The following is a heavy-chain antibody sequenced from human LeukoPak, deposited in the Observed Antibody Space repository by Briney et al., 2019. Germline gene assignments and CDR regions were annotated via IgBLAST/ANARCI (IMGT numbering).Heavy chain of an antibody. CDR1: GGSFSGYY. V-gene: IGHV4-34*01. J-gene: IGHJ4*02. CDR2: INHSGST. Sequence: SETLSLTCAVYGGSFSGYYWSWIRQPPGKGLEWIGEINHSGSTNYNPSLKSRVTISVDTSKNQFSLKLSSVTAADTAVYYCAGGGVAARRGLSYWGQGTPVTVSS. D-gene: IGHD6-6*01. CDR3: AGGGVAARRGLSY.